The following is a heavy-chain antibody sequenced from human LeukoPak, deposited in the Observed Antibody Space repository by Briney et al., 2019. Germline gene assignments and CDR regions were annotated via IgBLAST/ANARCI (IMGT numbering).Heavy chain of an antibody. CDR2: IYYSGST. J-gene: IGHJ4*02. CDR3: ARVGYYDFWSGYYYFDY. D-gene: IGHD3-3*01. Sequence: ESSETLSLTCTVSGGSISSGGYYWSWIRQHPGKGLEGIGYIYYSGSTNYNPSLKSRVTISVDTSKNQFSLKLSSVTAADTAVYYCARVGYYDFWSGYYYFDYWGQGTLVTVSS. CDR1: GGSISSGGYY. V-gene: IGHV4-61*08.